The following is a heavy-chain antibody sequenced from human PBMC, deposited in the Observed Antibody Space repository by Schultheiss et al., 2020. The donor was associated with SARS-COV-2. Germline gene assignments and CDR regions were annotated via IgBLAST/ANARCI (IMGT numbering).Heavy chain of an antibody. Sequence: SETLSLTCTVSGGSISSGYYWGWIRQPPGKGLEWIGEIYHSGSTNYNPSLKSRVTISVDKSKNQFSLKLSSVTAADTAVYYCARAALLYDYYYYGMDVWGQGTTVTVSS. J-gene: IGHJ6*02. CDR3: ARAALLYDYYYYGMDV. CDR2: IYHSGST. D-gene: IGHD2-2*02. V-gene: IGHV4-38-2*02. CDR1: GGSISSGYY.